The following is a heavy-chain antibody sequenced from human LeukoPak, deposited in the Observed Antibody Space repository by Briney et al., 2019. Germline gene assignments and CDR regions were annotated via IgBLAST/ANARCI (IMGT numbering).Heavy chain of an antibody. J-gene: IGHJ6*04. CDR2: MSHNRGT. Sequence: SETLSLTCAVSGFSLSSGYYWGWIRPPPGRGLEWIGSMSHNRGTYYNSSLKRRVTISMDTSKNQFSLRLSSVTAADTAVYYCAGYYASGVSAYDYFGMDVWGKGTTVTVSS. CDR3: AGYYASGVSAYDYFGMDV. CDR1: GFSLSSGYY. D-gene: IGHD3-10*01. V-gene: IGHV4-38-2*01.